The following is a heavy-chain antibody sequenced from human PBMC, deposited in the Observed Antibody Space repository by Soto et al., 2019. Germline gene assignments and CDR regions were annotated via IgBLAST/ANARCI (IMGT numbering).Heavy chain of an antibody. CDR3: AADSPPGAVSSYYYYYGMDV. Sequence: VKVSCKASGFTFTSSAVQWVRQARGQRLEWIGWIVVGSGNTNYAQKFQERVTITRDMSTSTAYMELSSLRSEDTAVYYCAADSPPGAVSSYYYYYGMDVWGQGTTVTVSS. J-gene: IGHJ6*02. CDR2: IVVGSGNT. D-gene: IGHD3-16*01. V-gene: IGHV1-58*01. CDR1: GFTFTSSA.